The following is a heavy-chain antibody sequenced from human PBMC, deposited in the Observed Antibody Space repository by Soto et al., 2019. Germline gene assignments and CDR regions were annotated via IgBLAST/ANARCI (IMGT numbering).Heavy chain of an antibody. CDR1: GFTLGRYG. J-gene: IGHJ4*02. D-gene: IGHD3-10*01. CDR2: VSPNGQGI. V-gene: IGHV3-23*01. Sequence: GGSLRLSCAVSGFTLGRYGMSWVRQAPGKGLEWVLAVSPNGQGIYYADSVRGRFTISRDFSKNTVFLHMDSLGAEDTAVYYCAKDRDYPRDYFHFWGQGTLVTVSS. CDR3: AKDRDYPRDYFHF.